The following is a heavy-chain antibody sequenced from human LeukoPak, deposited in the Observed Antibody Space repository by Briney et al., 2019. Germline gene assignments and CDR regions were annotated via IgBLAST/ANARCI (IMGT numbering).Heavy chain of an antibody. V-gene: IGHV1-46*01. J-gene: IGHJ5*02. D-gene: IGHD3-3*01. Sequence: ASVKVSCKASGYTCTSYYMHWVRQAPGQGLEWMGIINPSGGSTSYAQKFQGRVTMTRDTSTSTVYMELSSLRSEDTAVYYCARGMSRAGDYDFWSGYYRGPFDPWGQGTLVTVSS. CDR2: INPSGGST. CDR3: ARGMSRAGDYDFWSGYYRGPFDP. CDR1: GYTCTSYY.